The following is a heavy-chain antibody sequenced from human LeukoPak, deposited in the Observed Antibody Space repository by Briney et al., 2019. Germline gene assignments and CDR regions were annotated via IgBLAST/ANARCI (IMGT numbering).Heavy chain of an antibody. CDR2: IYYSGST. J-gene: IGHJ5*02. Sequence: PSETLSLTCTVSGGSISSSSYYWGWIRQPPGKGLEWIGSIYYSGSTYYNPSLKSRVTISVDTSKNQFSLKLSSVTAAGTAVYYCARDSEVTIFGNWFDPWGQGTLVTVSS. V-gene: IGHV4-39*07. CDR3: ARDSEVTIFGNWFDP. D-gene: IGHD3-3*01. CDR1: GGSISSSSYY.